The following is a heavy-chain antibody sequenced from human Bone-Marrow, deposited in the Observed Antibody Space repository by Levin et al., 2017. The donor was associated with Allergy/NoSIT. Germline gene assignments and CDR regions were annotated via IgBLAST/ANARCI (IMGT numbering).Heavy chain of an antibody. J-gene: IGHJ4*02. CDR1: GFTFSTYW. D-gene: IGHD1-1*01. V-gene: IGHV3-7*01. CDR3: ARGGERLLDF. CDR2: MKQDGTET. Sequence: GGSLRLSCAASGFTFSTYWMIWFRQAPGKGLECVANMKQDGTETYYVDSVRGRFTISRDNAKNSLYLQMDSLRVDDTAIYYCARGGERLLDFWGRGTLVTVSS.